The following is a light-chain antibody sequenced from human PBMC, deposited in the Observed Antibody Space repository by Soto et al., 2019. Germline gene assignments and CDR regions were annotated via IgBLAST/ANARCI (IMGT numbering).Light chain of an antibody. J-gene: IGKJ1*01. CDR2: GAS. V-gene: IGKV3-15*01. CDR3: QQYNNWPPRGT. CDR1: QGVSTN. Sequence: EIVLTQSPATLSVSPGERATLSCRASQGVSTNLAWYQQKPGQGPRLLMCGASTRATGIPARFSGSGSGTEFTLNISSLQPEDFALYYCQQYNNWPPRGTFGQGTKVDIK.